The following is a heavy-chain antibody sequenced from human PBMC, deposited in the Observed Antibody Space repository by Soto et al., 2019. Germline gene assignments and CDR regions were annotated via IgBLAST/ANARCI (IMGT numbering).Heavy chain of an antibody. D-gene: IGHD2-15*01. CDR3: ARRVVAATFFRTRGNIDY. Sequence: SETLSLTCAVYGGSFSGYYWSWIRQPPGKGLEWIGEINHSGSTNYNPSLKSRVTISVDTSKNQFSLKLSSVTAADTAVYYCARRVVAATFFRTRGNIDYWGQGTLVTVSS. J-gene: IGHJ4*02. CDR1: GGSFSGYY. CDR2: INHSGST. V-gene: IGHV4-34*01.